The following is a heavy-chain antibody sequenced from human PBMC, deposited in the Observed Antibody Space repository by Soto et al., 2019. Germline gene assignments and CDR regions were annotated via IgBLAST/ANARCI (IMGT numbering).Heavy chain of an antibody. V-gene: IGHV1-46*01. J-gene: IGHJ4*02. Sequence: ASVKVSCKASGGTFSSYTISWVRQAPEQGLEWMGIINPSGGSTGYAQKFQSRVTMTRDTSTSTVYMELSSLRSEDTAVYYCAREIGIAVAGTRWYYFDYWGQGTLVTVSS. D-gene: IGHD6-19*01. CDR1: GGTFSSYT. CDR2: INPSGGST. CDR3: AREIGIAVAGTRWYYFDY.